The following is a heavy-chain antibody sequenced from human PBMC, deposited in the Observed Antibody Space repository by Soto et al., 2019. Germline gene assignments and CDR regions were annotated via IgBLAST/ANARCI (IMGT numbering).Heavy chain of an antibody. V-gene: IGHV3-7*01. CDR2: IKPDGSEK. CDR3: ARGDMVRENDAFDI. D-gene: IGHD3-10*01. Sequence: EAQLVESGGGLVQPGGSLRLSCAASGFTFSSFWMNWVRQTPGKGLEWVAHIKPDGSEKYFVDSVRGRFTISRDNAKNSVYLQMNSLRADDTAVYYCARGDMVRENDAFDIWGQGTMVTVSS. J-gene: IGHJ3*02. CDR1: GFTFSSFW.